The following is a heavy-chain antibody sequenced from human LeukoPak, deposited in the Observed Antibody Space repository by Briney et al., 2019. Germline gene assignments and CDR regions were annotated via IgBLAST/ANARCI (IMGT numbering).Heavy chain of an antibody. V-gene: IGHV1-46*01. J-gene: IGHJ4*02. CDR3: ATAPYDFWSGYYTRY. CDR2: INPSGGST. Sequence: ASVKVSCRASGYTFTSYYMHWVRQAPGQGLEWMGIINPSGGSTSYAQKFQGRVTMTRDTSTSTVYMELSSLRSEDTAVYYCATAPYDFWSGYYTRYWGQGTLVTVSS. CDR1: GYTFTSYY. D-gene: IGHD3-3*01.